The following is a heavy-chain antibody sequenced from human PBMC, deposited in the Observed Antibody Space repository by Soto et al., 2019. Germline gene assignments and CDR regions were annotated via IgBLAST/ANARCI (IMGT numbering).Heavy chain of an antibody. D-gene: IGHD3-10*01. Sequence: EVQVLESGGGLVQPGGSLRLSCAASGFPFTGYAMSWVRQAPGKGLEWVSAISGHGDATFYADSVKGRFTISRDNSKNTLYLHMNSLRAEDTALYYCANSRVSMVRGLIIIPNYWGQGTLVTVSS. CDR2: ISGHGDAT. J-gene: IGHJ4*02. V-gene: IGHV3-23*01. CDR3: ANSRVSMVRGLIIIPNY. CDR1: GFPFTGYA.